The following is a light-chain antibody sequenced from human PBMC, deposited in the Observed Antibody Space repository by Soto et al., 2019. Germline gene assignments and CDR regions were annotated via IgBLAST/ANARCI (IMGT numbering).Light chain of an antibody. CDR3: QQYNSWT. CDR2: DAS. J-gene: IGKJ1*01. CDR1: QSISSW. V-gene: IGKV1-5*01. Sequence: DIHMTQSPSTLSASLGDRVTITCRASQSISSWLAWYQQKPGKAPKLLIYDASSLESGVPSRFSGSGSGTEFTLTISSLQPDDFATYYCQQYNSWTFGQGTKVDIK.